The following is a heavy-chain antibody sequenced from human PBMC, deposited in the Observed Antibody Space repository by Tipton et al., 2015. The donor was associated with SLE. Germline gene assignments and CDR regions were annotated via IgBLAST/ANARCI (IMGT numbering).Heavy chain of an antibody. J-gene: IGHJ3*02. V-gene: IGHV4-59*01. CDR1: GGSISSYY. D-gene: IGHD3-10*01. Sequence: TLSLTCTVSGGSISSYYWSWIRQPPGKGLEWIGYIYYSGSTNYSPSLKSRVTISVDTSKNQFSLKLSSVTAADTAVYYCARGRHGSGSPDAFDIWGQGTMVTVSS. CDR2: IYYSGST. CDR3: ARGRHGSGSPDAFDI.